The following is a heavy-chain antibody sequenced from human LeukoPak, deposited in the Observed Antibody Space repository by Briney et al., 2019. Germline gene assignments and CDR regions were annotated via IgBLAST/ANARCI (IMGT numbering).Heavy chain of an antibody. CDR1: GGSISSYY. J-gene: IGHJ4*02. V-gene: IGHV4-59*01. CDR2: IYYSGST. CDR3: ARGNYYDSSGYPYYFDY. Sequence: PSETLSLTCTVPGGSISSYYWSWIRQPPGKGLEWIGYIYYSGSTNYNPSLKSRVTISVDTSKNQFSLKLSSVTAADTAVYYCARGNYYDSSGYPYYFDYWGQGTLVTVSS. D-gene: IGHD3-22*01.